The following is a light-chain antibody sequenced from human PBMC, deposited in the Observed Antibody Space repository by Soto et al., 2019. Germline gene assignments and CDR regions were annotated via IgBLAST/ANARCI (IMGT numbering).Light chain of an antibody. J-gene: IGKJ2*01. CDR3: QQYNNWPPIT. CDR2: GAS. CDR1: QSVSSN. Sequence: EIVMTQSPATLSVSPGERATLSCRASQSVSSNLAWYQQKPGQAPRLLIYGASTRATGIPARFSGSGSGTESTLTISSLQSEVFAFYYCQQYNNWPPITFRQGTKLEIK. V-gene: IGKV3-15*01.